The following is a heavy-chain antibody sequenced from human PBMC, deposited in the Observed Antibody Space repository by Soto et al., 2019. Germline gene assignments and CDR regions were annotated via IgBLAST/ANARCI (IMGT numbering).Heavy chain of an antibody. V-gene: IGHV3-30*18. J-gene: IGHJ4*02. D-gene: IGHD1-20*01. CDR2: ISYDGSNK. Sequence: QVQLVESGGGVVQPGRSLRLSCAASGFTFSSYGMHWVRQAPGKGLEWVAVISYDGSNKYYADSVKGRFTISRDNSKNTLYLQMNSLRAEDTAVYYCAKDAGYNWNDVGDPPSDYWGQGTLVTVSS. CDR3: AKDAGYNWNDVGDPPSDY. CDR1: GFTFSSYG.